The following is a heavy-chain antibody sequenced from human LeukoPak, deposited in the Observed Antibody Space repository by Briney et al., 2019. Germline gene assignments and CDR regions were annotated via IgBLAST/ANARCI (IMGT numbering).Heavy chain of an antibody. Sequence: PSETLSLTCAVYGGSFSGYYWSWIRQPPGKGLEWIGEINHSGSTNYNPSLKSRVTISVATSKNQFSRNLSSGTAADTAVYYCARHPYYYGSGSPPRGWFDPWGQGTLVTVSS. CDR3: ARHPYYYGSGSPPRGWFDP. D-gene: IGHD3-10*01. CDR2: INHSGST. CDR1: GGSFSGYY. J-gene: IGHJ5*02. V-gene: IGHV4-34*01.